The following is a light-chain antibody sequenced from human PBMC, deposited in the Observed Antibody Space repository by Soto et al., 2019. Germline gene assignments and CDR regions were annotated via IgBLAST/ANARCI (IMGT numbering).Light chain of an antibody. CDR3: SAYAGRYTYV. CDR2: DVN. J-gene: IGLJ1*01. CDR1: SSDVGAYDY. Sequence: QSALTQPRSVSGSPGQSVTISCTGTSSDVGAYDYVSWYQRHPGKAPKLMIYDVNKRPSVVPDRFSGSKSGNTASLTISGLQAEDEADYFCSAYAGRYTYVFATGTKV. V-gene: IGLV2-11*01.